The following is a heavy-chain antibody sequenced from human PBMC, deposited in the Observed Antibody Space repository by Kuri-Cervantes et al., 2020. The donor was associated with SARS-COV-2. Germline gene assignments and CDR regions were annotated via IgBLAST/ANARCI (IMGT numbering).Heavy chain of an antibody. V-gene: IGHV3-48*03. CDR2: ISSSGSTI. CDR1: GFTFSSYE. Sequence: GESLKISCAASGFTFSSYEMNWVRQAPGKGLEWVSYISSSGSTIYYADSVKGRFTISRDNAKNSLYLQMNSLRAEDTAVYYCARGYGDQPYEYDAFDIWGQGTMVTVSS. CDR3: ARGYGDQPYEYDAFDI. J-gene: IGHJ3*02. D-gene: IGHD4-17*01.